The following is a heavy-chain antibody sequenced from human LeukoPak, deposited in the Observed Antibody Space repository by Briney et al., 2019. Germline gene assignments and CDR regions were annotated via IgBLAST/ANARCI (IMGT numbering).Heavy chain of an antibody. CDR1: GGSISSSSYY. V-gene: IGHV4-39*07. D-gene: IGHD5-18*01. CDR2: IYYSGTT. CDR3: ARSWIQLWLLDY. J-gene: IGHJ4*02. Sequence: SETLSLTCTVSGGSISSSSYYWGWIRQPPGKGLKWIGNIYYSGTTYYNPSLKSRVTISVDTSKNQFSLKLSSVTAADTAVYYCARSWIQLWLLDYWGQGTLVTVSS.